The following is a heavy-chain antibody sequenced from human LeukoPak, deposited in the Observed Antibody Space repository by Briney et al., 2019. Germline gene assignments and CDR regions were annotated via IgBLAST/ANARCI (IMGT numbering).Heavy chain of an antibody. CDR3: ARRNPLTQDAFDI. CDR2: IYPGDSDT. CDR1: GYSFTSYW. D-gene: IGHD2-21*02. Sequence: GESLKISCKGSGYSFTSYWIGWVRQMPGKGLEWMGIIYPGDSDTTYSPSFQGQVTISANKSISTAYVQWSSLKASDTAMYYCARRNPLTQDAFDIWGQGTMVTVSS. V-gene: IGHV5-51*01. J-gene: IGHJ3*02.